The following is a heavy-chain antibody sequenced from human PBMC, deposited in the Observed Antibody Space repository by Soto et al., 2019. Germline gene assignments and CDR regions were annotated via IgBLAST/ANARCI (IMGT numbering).Heavy chain of an antibody. V-gene: IGHV6-1*01. J-gene: IGHJ5*02. CDR2: TYYRLEWCN. Sequence: SQTHSLTCVISGDRVSRTSAAWNRIRHSPSRGLEWLGRTYYRLEWCNEYAVSVQSRITISPDTSKNQFSLQLNSVTPDDTAVYYCARDRGYYSPFDPWGQGTLVTVS. CDR3: ARDRGYYSPFDP. CDR1: GDRVSRTSAA. D-gene: IGHD3-22*01.